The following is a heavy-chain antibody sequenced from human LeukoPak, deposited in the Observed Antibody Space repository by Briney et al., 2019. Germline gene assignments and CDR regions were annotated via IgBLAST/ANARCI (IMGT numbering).Heavy chain of an antibody. V-gene: IGHV1-69*01. CDR1: RGTFSRYA. CDR3: ARAYSGYDFFDH. Sequence: SVNVSCKAARGTFSRYAISWVRQADGQGLEWMGGIIPIFGTANYAHKFQGRVTITADESTSTAYMEVSSLISEDTAVYYCARAYSGYDFFDHCSQGSLVTVSS. J-gene: IGHJ5*02. D-gene: IGHD5-12*01. CDR2: IIPIFGTA.